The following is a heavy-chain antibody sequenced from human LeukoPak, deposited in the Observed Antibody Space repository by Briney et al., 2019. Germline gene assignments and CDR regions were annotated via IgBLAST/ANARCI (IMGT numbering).Heavy chain of an antibody. CDR3: ARVGYGDHGMSYFDY. V-gene: IGHV3-30*03. CDR1: GFIFSSYG. CDR2: ISYDGSNK. D-gene: IGHD4-17*01. Sequence: PGGSLRLSCAASGFIFSSYGMHWVRQAPGKGLEWVAIISYDGSNKYYADSVKGRFTISRDNSKNTLYLQMSSLRAEDTAVYYCARVGYGDHGMSYFDYWGQGTLVTVFS. J-gene: IGHJ4*02.